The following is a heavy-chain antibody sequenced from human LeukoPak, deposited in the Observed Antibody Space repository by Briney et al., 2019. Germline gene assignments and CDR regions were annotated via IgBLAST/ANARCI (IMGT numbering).Heavy chain of an antibody. J-gene: IGHJ4*02. CDR1: GFTFSSYA. Sequence: GGSLRLSCAASGFTFSSYAMSWVRLAPGKGLEWVSAISGSGGSTYYADSVKGRFTISRDNSKNTLYLQMNSLRAEDTAVYYCAKVGILTGYYIPFFDYWGQGTLVTVSS. V-gene: IGHV3-23*01. CDR2: ISGSGGST. D-gene: IGHD3-9*01. CDR3: AKVGILTGYYIPFFDY.